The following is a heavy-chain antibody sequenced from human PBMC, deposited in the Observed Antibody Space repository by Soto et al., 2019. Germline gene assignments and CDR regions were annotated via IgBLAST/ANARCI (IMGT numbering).Heavy chain of an antibody. CDR1: GGSISSGDYY. CDR2: IYYSGST. Sequence: PSETLSLTCTVSGGSISSGDYYWSWIRQPPGKGLEWIGYIYYSGSTYYNPSLKSRVTISVDTSKNQFSLKLSSVTAADTAVYYCARGAGAVGYSYGIRPQTFDYWGQGTLVTVSS. D-gene: IGHD5-18*01. V-gene: IGHV4-30-4*01. J-gene: IGHJ4*02. CDR3: ARGAGAVGYSYGIRPQTFDY.